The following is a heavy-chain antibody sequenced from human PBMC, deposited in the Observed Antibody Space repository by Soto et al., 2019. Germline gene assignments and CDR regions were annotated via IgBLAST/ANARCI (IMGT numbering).Heavy chain of an antibody. D-gene: IGHD3-22*01. J-gene: IGHJ5*02. CDR1: GYSISSGYY. CDR3: ARGGYYDSSGCWFDP. V-gene: IGHV4-38-2*01. CDR2: IYHSGST. Sequence: PSETLSLTCAVSGYSISSGYYWGWIRQPPGKGLEWIGSIYHSGSTYYNPSLKSRVTISVDTSKNHFSLKLSSVTAADTAVYYCARGGYYDSSGCWFDPWGQGTLVTVSS.